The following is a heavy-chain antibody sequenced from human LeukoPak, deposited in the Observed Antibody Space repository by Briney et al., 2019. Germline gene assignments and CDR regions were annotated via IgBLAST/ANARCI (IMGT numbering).Heavy chain of an antibody. D-gene: IGHD5-18*01. V-gene: IGHV3-30*18. CDR1: GFTFSNYG. CDR2: ISYDGSNK. J-gene: IGHJ3*02. CDR3: AKDRAGYGDAFDI. Sequence: PGRSLRLSCAASGFTFSNYGMHWVRQAPGKGLEWVAVISYDGSNKHYADSVKGRFTISRDNSQNTLYLQMNSLRAEDTAAYYCAKDRAGYGDAFDIWSQGTMVTVSS.